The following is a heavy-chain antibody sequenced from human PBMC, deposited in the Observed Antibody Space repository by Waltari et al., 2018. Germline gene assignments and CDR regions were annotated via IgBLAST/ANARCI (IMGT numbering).Heavy chain of an antibody. V-gene: IGHV3-30-3*01. CDR3: ARRGHRELFLDDAFDI. Sequence: QVQLVESGGGVVQPGRSLRLSCAASGFTFSSYAMHWVRQAPGKGLEWVASRSYEGSNKYYADSVKGRFTISRDNSKDTLYLQMNSVRAEDTAVYYCARRGHRELFLDDAFDIWGQGTMVTVSS. CDR1: GFTFSSYA. J-gene: IGHJ3*02. CDR2: RSYEGSNK. D-gene: IGHD3-10*01.